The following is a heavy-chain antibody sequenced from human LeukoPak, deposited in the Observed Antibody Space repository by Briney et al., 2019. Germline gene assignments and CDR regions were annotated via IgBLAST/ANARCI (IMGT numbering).Heavy chain of an antibody. CDR3: ARGVVTAHQTLDS. Sequence: GASVKVSCKASGYTFTSYDINWVRQATGQGLEWMGWMNPNSGNTGYAQKFQGRVTITTDTSTSTAYMELSSLRSDDTAVYYCARGVVTAHQTLDSWGRGTLVTVSS. CDR1: GYTFTSYD. CDR2: MNPNSGNT. V-gene: IGHV1-8*03. D-gene: IGHD2-21*02. J-gene: IGHJ4*02.